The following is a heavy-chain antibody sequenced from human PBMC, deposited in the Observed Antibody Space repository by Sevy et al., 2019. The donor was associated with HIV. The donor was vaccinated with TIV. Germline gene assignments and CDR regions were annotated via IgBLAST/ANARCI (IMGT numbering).Heavy chain of an antibody. Sequence: GGSLRLSCVASGFTFSTNSMNWVRQAPGKGLEWVSYINSRSSTIHYADSVKGRFTIFRDKAQNSLYLQMNSLRGEDTAVYYCARGPSFLVVSDAPVDYWGQGTLVTVSS. D-gene: IGHD2-8*02. CDR2: INSRSSTI. J-gene: IGHJ4*02. CDR1: GFTFSTNS. V-gene: IGHV3-48*01. CDR3: ARGPSFLVVSDAPVDY.